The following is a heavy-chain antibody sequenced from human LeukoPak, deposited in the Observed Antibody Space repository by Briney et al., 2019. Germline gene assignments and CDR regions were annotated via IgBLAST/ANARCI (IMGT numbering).Heavy chain of an antibody. V-gene: IGHV5-51*01. Sequence: GESLKISCKASGNSITTYWIGWVRQQPGKGLEWMGIIYPDDSDTRYSPSFQGQVTISADKSISTAYLQWSSLKASDTAMYYCARCPYEYDSSGYPYFQHWGQGTLVTVSS. J-gene: IGHJ1*01. CDR1: GNSITTYW. CDR3: ARCPYEYDSSGYPYFQH. CDR2: IYPDDSDT. D-gene: IGHD3-22*01.